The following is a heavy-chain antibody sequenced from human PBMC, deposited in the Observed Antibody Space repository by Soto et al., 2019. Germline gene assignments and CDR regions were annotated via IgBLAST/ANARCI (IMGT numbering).Heavy chain of an antibody. Sequence: EVQLVQSGAEVKKPGESLKISCKGSGYSFTSYWIGWVRQMPGKGLEWMGIIYPGDSDTRYSPSFQGQVTISADKSISTADLQWSSLKASDTAMYYCARLCNDSTMVRGDFIGNFDYWGQGTLVTVSS. CDR2: IYPGDSDT. J-gene: IGHJ4*02. CDR1: GYSFTSYW. CDR3: ARLCNDSTMVRGDFIGNFDY. V-gene: IGHV5-51*03. D-gene: IGHD3-10*01.